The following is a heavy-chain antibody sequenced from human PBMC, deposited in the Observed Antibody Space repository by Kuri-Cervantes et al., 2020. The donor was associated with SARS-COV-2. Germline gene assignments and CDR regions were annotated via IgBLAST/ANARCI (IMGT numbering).Heavy chain of an antibody. Sequence: GSLRLSCTVSGGSISSSSYYGGWIRQPPGKGLEWIGSIYYSGSTYYNPSLKSRVTISVDTSKNQFSLELSSVTAADTAVYYCARTQGVAARRGDHNWFDPWGQGTLVTVSS. V-gene: IGHV4-39*01. CDR2: IYYSGST. CDR3: ARTQGVAARRGDHNWFDP. CDR1: GGSISSSSYY. J-gene: IGHJ5*02. D-gene: IGHD6-6*01.